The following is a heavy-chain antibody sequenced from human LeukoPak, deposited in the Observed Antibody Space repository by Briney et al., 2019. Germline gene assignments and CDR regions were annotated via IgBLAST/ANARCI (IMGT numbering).Heavy chain of an antibody. CDR2: IYYSGST. CDR3: AREIRVYYDTEYASDI. V-gene: IGHV4-59*01. CDR1: GGSISSYY. Sequence: SETLSLTCTVSGGSISSYYWSWIRQPPGKGLEWIGYIYYSGSTNYNPSLKSRVTISVDTSKNQFSLKLSSVTAADTAVYYCAREIRVYYDTEYASDIWGQGTMVTVSS. D-gene: IGHD3-22*01. J-gene: IGHJ3*02.